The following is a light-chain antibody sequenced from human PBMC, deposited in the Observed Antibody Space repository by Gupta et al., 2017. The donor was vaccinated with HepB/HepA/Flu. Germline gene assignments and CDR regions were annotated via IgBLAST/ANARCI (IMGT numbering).Light chain of an antibody. CDR2: RSD. V-gene: IGLV1-44*01. J-gene: IGLJ3*02. CDR1: SSNVRTNS. CDR3: ATWDDSLKSQV. Sequence: QSVLTQPPSASGTPGQRVTISCSGSSSNVRTNSVTWYQQLPGTAPKLLIYRSDLRPSGVPDRFSGSKSGTSASLAISGLQSEDDADYYCATWDDSLKSQVFGGGTRLTVL.